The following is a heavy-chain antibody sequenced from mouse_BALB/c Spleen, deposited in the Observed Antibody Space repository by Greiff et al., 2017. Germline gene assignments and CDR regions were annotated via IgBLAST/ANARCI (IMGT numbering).Heavy chain of an antibody. CDR2: IYPGSGST. J-gene: IGHJ2*01. Sequence: QVQLQQSGAELVRPGASVTLSCKASGYTFTSYWMHWVKQRPGQGLEWIGNIYPGSGSTNYDEKFKSKATLTVDTSSSTAYMQLSSLTSEDSAVYYCTRQVYGSPDYWGQGTTLTVSS. V-gene: IGHV1S5*01. D-gene: IGHD2-2*01. CDR3: TRQVYGSPDY. CDR1: GYTFTSYW.